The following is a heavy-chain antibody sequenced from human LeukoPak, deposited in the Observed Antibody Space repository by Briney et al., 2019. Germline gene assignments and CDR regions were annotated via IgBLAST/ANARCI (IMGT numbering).Heavy chain of an antibody. CDR2: IIPIFGTT. J-gene: IGHJ3*02. Sequence: SVKVSCKASGGTFSSYAISWVRQAPGQGLEWMGGIIPIFGTTNYAQKFQGRVTITADESTSTAYMELSSLRSEDTAAYYCAGETTGYDFWSGYYKATAFDIWGQGTMVTVSS. CDR1: GGTFSSYA. D-gene: IGHD3-3*01. V-gene: IGHV1-69*13. CDR3: AGETTGYDFWSGYYKATAFDI.